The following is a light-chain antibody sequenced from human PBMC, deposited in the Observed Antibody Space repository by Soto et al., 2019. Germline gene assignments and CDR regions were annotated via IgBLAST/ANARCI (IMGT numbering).Light chain of an antibody. CDR1: QTVGSK. V-gene: IGKV3-15*01. CDR3: QQYNNLPRT. J-gene: IGKJ1*01. Sequence: EIVMTQSPATLSVSPGERATLSCRASQTVGSKLAWYQQKPGQVPRLLIHGASTRATGIPARFSGSGSATEFTLTISSLQSEDFAVYYCQQYNNLPRTFGQGTRVEI. CDR2: GAS.